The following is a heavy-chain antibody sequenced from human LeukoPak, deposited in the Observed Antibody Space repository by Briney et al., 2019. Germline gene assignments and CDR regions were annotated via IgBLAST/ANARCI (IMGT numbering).Heavy chain of an antibody. D-gene: IGHD4-11*01. CDR1: GYTLTELS. V-gene: IGHV1-24*01. J-gene: IGHJ3*02. CDR3: ATGLPRPVHAFDI. CDR2: FDPEDGET. Sequence: APVNDSCKVSGYTLTELSMHWVRQAPGKGLEWMGGFDPEDGETIYAQKFQGRVTMTEDTSTDTAYMELSSLRSEDTAVYYCATGLPRPVHAFDIWGQGTMVTVSS.